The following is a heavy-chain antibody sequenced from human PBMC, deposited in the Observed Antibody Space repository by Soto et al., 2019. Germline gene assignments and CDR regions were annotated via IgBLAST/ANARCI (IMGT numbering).Heavy chain of an antibody. CDR3: ARHGSF. Sequence: QMQLQESGPGLVRPSETLSLTCTVSYGSISTTSYNWGWIRQSPGKGLEWIGTIYYTGSTSYNPSLKSRVTIAVDTSKNQFSLKLASVTAADTAVYYCARHGSFWGQGTLVIVSS. CDR2: IYYTGST. D-gene: IGHD3-16*02. J-gene: IGHJ4*02. CDR1: YGSISTTSYN. V-gene: IGHV4-39*01.